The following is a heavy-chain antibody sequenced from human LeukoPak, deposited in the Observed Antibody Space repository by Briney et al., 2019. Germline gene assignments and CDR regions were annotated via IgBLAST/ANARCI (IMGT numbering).Heavy chain of an antibody. CDR1: GFTVSSNY. V-gene: IGHV3-53*01. Sequence: GGSLRLSCAASGFTVSSNYMSWVRQAPGKGLEWVSVIYSGGSTYYADSVKGRFTISRDNSKNTLYLQMNSLRAEDTAVYYCARDYELRWVTFDIRGQGTMVTVSS. CDR2: IYSGGST. D-gene: IGHD4-23*01. J-gene: IGHJ3*02. CDR3: ARDYELRWVTFDI.